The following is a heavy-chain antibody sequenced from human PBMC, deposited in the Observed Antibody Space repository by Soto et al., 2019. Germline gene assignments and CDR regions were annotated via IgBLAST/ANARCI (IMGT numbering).Heavy chain of an antibody. D-gene: IGHD3-3*01. Sequence: ASVKVSCKASGYTFTNYAMQWVRQAPGQSLEWMGWINAGNGDTRYSQKFQGRVTVTRDTTASTAYMELSSLRSEDTAVYYCARSANYDFWSGYYGYYYYGMDVWGQGTTVTVSS. V-gene: IGHV1-3*01. CDR1: GYTFTNYA. CDR3: ARSANYDFWSGYYGYYYYGMDV. J-gene: IGHJ6*02. CDR2: INAGNGDT.